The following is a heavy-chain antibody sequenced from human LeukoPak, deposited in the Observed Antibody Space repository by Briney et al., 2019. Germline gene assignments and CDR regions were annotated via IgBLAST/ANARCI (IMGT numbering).Heavy chain of an antibody. CDR2: INHSGST. D-gene: IGHD2-15*01. J-gene: IGHJ6*04. CDR3: ARVVVVVADVMDV. V-gene: IGHV4-34*01. CDR1: GGSFSGYY. Sequence: SETLSLTCAVYGGSFSGYYWSWIRQPPGKGLEWIGEINHSGSTNYNPSLKSRVTISVDTSKNQFSLKLSSVTAADTAVYYCARVVVVVADVMDVWGKGTTVTVSS.